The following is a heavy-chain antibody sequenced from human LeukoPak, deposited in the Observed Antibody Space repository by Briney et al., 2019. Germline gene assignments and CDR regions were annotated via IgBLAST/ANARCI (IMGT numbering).Heavy chain of an antibody. CDR3: VKGGWGAIFHI. CDR1: GFTFSNYA. D-gene: IGHD1-26*01. CDR2: ISVSGDRT. V-gene: IGHV3-23*01. J-gene: IGHJ3*02. Sequence: GGSLRLSCVAPGFTFSNYAMTWVRQAPEKGLQCVSGISVSGDRTYYADSVKGRVTISRDNSKNTLYLRMYSVRAENTPLYYCVKGGWGAIFHIWGQATIVSVSS.